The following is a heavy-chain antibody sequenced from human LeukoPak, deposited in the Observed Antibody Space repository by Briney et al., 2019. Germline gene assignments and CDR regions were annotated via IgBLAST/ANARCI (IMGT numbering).Heavy chain of an antibody. CDR3: AKGAHRSGWPADWLDP. V-gene: IGHV3-30*18. CDR2: ISFDGSHK. J-gene: IGHJ5*02. CDR1: RFTFGAYG. D-gene: IGHD6-19*01. Sequence: GGSPRLSCAASRFTFGAYGLHWVRQAPGKGLEWVALISFDGSHKHYADSVKGRFTISRDNSNNTLYLQIRSLTTEDTAVYYCAKGAHRSGWPADWLDPWGQGTLVTVSS.